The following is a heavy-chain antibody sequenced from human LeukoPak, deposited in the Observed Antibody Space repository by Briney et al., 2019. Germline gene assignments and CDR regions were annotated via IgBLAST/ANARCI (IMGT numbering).Heavy chain of an antibody. CDR1: GFTFSSYG. V-gene: IGHV3-30*02. CDR2: IESDGSIT. D-gene: IGHD6-6*01. J-gene: IGHJ4*02. Sequence: GESLKISCAASGFTFSSYGMHWVRQAPGKGLGWVAFIESDGSITRYADSVKGRLTTSRDNSKNTLSLQMNSLRPDDTALYYCARDQYRSSNYFDSWGQGTLVTVSS. CDR3: ARDQYRSSNYFDS.